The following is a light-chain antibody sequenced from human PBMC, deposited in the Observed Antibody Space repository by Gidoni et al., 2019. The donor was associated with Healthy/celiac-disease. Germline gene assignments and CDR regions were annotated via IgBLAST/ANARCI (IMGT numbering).Light chain of an antibody. CDR3: QQRSNWPLT. J-gene: IGKJ4*01. Sequence: EIVLPQSPATLSLSPGERATLSCRASQSVSSYLAWYQQKPGQAPRLLIYEASNRATGIPARFSGSGSGTDFTLNISSLEPEDFAVYYCQQRSNWPLTFGGGTKVEIK. CDR1: QSVSSY. CDR2: EAS. V-gene: IGKV3-11*01.